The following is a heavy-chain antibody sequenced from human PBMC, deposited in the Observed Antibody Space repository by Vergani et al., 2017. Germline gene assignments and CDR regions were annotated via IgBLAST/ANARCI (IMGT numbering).Heavy chain of an antibody. CDR3: ARFYSSGPPRTYYFDY. D-gene: IGHD6-19*01. Sequence: QVQLVQSGAEVKKPGASVKVSCKASGYTFSSNGISWVRQAPGQGLEWMGWISAYNGNTNYVQKLQGRVTMTTNTYTSTAYMELRSLRSDDTAVYYCARFYSSGPPRTYYFDYWGQGTLVTVSS. CDR2: ISAYNGNT. V-gene: IGHV1-18*01. J-gene: IGHJ4*02. CDR1: GYTFSSNG.